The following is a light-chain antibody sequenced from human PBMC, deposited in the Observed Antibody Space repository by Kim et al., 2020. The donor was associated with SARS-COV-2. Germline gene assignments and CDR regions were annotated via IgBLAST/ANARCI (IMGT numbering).Light chain of an antibody. CDR2: RTD. CDR1: SSNIGSRY. V-gene: IGLV1-47*01. J-gene: IGLJ2*01. Sequence: QSVLTQPPSASGAPGQRVTISCSGSSSNIGSRYVFWYQHLPGTAPKLLISRTDQRPSGVPDRFSGSKSGTSASLAITGLQAEDEADYYCQSYDSSLSAVVFGGGTQVTVL. CDR3: QSYDSSLSAVV.